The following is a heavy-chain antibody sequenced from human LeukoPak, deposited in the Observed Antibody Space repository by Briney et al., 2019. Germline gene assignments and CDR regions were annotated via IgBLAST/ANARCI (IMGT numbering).Heavy chain of an antibody. CDR1: GGSISSYY. Sequence: SETLSLTCTVSGGSISSYYWSWIRQPPGKGLEWIGYIYYSGSTNYNPSLKSRVTISVDTSKNQFSLKLGSVTAADTAVYYCARVVWYGSGSYSHYYYYYYMDVWGKGTTVTVSS. V-gene: IGHV4-59*01. J-gene: IGHJ6*03. CDR3: ARVVWYGSGSYSHYYYYYYMDV. D-gene: IGHD3-10*01. CDR2: IYYSGST.